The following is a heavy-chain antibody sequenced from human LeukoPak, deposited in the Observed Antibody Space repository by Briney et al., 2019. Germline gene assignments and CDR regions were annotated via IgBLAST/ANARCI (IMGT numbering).Heavy chain of an antibody. V-gene: IGHV3-11*05. J-gene: IGHJ4*02. CDR3: ARDLYSVTGDF. CDR2: ISSNSKSA. CDR1: GFSFSNHW. Sequence: GGSLRLSCGASGFSFSNHWMGWVRQAPGKGLEWLSLISSNSKSAHYADSVKGRFTISRDNSKNTVYLQMNSLGAEDTALYYCARDLYSVTGDFWGQGTLVTVSS. D-gene: IGHD3-9*01.